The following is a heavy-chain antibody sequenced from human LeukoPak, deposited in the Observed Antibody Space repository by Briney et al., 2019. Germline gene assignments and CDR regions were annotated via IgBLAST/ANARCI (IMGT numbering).Heavy chain of an antibody. J-gene: IGHJ4*02. CDR1: GFTFSDHN. V-gene: IGHV3-72*01. D-gene: IGHD2-21*02. CDR3: AWGDAYCSGDCFSD. CDR2: SRSKVNSYTT. Sequence: GVLRLSCAASGFTFSDHNIYWIRQAPGKGLEWIGRSRSKVNSYTTDYAASVRDRSTISRDESKSSVFLQMNSLKTEDTAVYYCAWGDAYCSGDCFSDWGQGTLVTVSA.